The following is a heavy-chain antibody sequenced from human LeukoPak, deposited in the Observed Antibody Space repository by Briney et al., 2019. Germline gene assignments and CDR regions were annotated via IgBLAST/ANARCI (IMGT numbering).Heavy chain of an antibody. J-gene: IGHJ6*02. Sequence: GGSLRLSCAASGFTFDDDAMHWVRQAPGKGLEWVSGISWNSGSIGYADSVKGRFTISRDNAKNSLYLQMNSLRAEDTALYYCAKDMGYGMDVWGQGTTVTVSS. V-gene: IGHV3-9*01. CDR2: ISWNSGSI. CDR3: AKDMGYGMDV. CDR1: GFTFDDDA.